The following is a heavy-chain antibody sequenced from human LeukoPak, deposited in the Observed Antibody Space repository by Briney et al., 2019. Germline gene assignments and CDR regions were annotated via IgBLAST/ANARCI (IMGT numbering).Heavy chain of an antibody. V-gene: IGHV3-23*01. D-gene: IGHD2-15*01. J-gene: IGHJ6*03. Sequence: GGSLRLSCAASGFTFSSYAMSWVRQAPGKGLEWVSAISGSGGSTYYADSVKGRFTISRGNSKNTLYLQMNSLRAEDTAVYYCAKGRVCSGGSCYSEDYYYYYYMDVWGKGTTVTVSS. CDR2: ISGSGGST. CDR3: AKGRVCSGGSCYSEDYYYYYYMDV. CDR1: GFTFSSYA.